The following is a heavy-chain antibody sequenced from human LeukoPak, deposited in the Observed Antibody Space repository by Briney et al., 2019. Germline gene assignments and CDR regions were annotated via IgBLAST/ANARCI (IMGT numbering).Heavy chain of an antibody. CDR2: IRNKDNKYII. Sequence: GGSLRPSCAASGFTFSSYEMNWVRQAPGKGLEWVGRIRNKDNKYIIEYAASVQGRFTISRDDSKNKLYLQMNSLKAEDTAVYYCARVGTYLDYWGQGTLVIVSS. CDR1: GFTFSSYE. CDR3: ARVGTYLDY. J-gene: IGHJ4*02. V-gene: IGHV3-72*01. D-gene: IGHD1-26*01.